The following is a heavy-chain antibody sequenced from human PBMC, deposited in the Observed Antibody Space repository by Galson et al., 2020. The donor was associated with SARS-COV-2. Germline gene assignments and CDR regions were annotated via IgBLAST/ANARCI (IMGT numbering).Heavy chain of an antibody. CDR1: GESLSGYY. CDR2: TNQSGAT. D-gene: IGHD7-27*01. V-gene: IGHV4-34*01. CDR3: ARSATGVIDY. J-gene: IGHJ4*02. Sequence: SQASETLSLTCAVYGESLSGYYWSWIRQAPGKGLEWIGETNQSGATNDNPSLKSRVTMSVDTAKNQISLKLNSVTAADTAVYYCARSATGVIDYWGQGTLVTVSS.